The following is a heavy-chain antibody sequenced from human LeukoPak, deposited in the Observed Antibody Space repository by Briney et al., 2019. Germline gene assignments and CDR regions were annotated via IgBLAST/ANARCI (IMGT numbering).Heavy chain of an antibody. D-gene: IGHD3-22*01. CDR2: IYYSGST. Sequence: PSQTLSLTCTVSGGSISSYYWSWIRQPPGNGLEWIGYIYYSGSTNYNPSLKSRVTISVDTSKNQFSLKLSSVTAADTAVYYCARHDYYYDSSGYLSEYFQHWGQGTLVTVSS. CDR1: GGSISSYY. V-gene: IGHV4-59*08. CDR3: ARHDYYYDSSGYLSEYFQH. J-gene: IGHJ1*01.